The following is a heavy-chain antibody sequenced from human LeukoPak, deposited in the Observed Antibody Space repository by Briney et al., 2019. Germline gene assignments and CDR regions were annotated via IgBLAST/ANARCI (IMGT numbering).Heavy chain of an antibody. CDR2: ISSSSSYI. CDR1: GFTFNGYS. CDR3: ARNRGDPAYFDY. Sequence: PGGSLRLSCTASGFTFNGYSMNWVRQAPGKGLEWVSSISSSSSYIYYADSVKGRSTISRNNPKNSLYLQMNRLRGEDTPVYYCARNRGDPAYFDYGGRGPRVSVSS. J-gene: IGHJ4*02. D-gene: IGHD4-17*01. V-gene: IGHV3-21*01.